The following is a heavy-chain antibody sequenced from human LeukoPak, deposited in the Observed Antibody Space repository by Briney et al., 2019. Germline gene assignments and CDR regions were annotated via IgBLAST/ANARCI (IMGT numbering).Heavy chain of an antibody. J-gene: IGHJ4*02. D-gene: IGHD2-15*01. CDR3: ARGYCSGGSCWSPVDY. V-gene: IGHV1-18*01. Sequence: ASVKVSCKASGYTFTSYGISWVRQAPGQGLEWTGWISAYNGNTNYAQKLQGRVTMTTDTSTSTAYMELRSLRSDDTAVYYCARGYCSGGSCWSPVDYWGQGTLVTASS. CDR2: ISAYNGNT. CDR1: GYTFTSYG.